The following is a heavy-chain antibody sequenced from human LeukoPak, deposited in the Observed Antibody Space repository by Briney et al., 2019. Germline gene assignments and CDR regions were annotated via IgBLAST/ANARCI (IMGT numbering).Heavy chain of an antibody. CDR1: GYAFSDYY. D-gene: IGHD3-16*01. CDR2: MNPDSGVT. J-gene: IGHJ4*02. CDR3: ARDLRGLGDYFDY. Sequence: GASVKVSCKASGYAFSDYYMHWVRQAPGQGLQWMGWMNPDSGVTDYAQNFQGRVTMTRDTSISTAYMELSSLRSDDTAVYYCARDLRGLGDYFDYWGQGTLVTVSS. V-gene: IGHV1-2*02.